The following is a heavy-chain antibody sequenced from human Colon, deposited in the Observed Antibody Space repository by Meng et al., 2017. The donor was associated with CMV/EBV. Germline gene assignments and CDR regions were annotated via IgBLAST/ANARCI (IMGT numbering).Heavy chain of an antibody. Sequence: QVQLQESGPGLVKPSQTLSLTCSVSGASITSGGYYWTWLRQRPGKGLEWIGYAYYIAATSYNPSLKSRVTIALDTSKNQFSLRLTSVTAADTAIYYCAREPMVCGQGILVTVSS. J-gene: IGHJ4*02. D-gene: IGHD2-8*01. CDR1: GASITSGGYY. V-gene: IGHV4-31*03. CDR3: AREPMV. CDR2: AYYIAAT.